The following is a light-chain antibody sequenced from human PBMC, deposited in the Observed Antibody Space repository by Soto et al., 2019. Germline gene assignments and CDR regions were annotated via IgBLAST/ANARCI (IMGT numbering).Light chain of an antibody. CDR3: GTWDSSLSVGV. V-gene: IGLV1-51*01. Sequence: QSVLTQPPSVSAAPGQKITISCSGISSNIGNNYVLWYQQLPGTAPKLLIYDNNKRPSGIPDRFSGSKSGTSATLGITGLQTGDEADYYCGTWDSSLSVGVFGGGTKVTVL. CDR1: SSNIGNNY. CDR2: DNN. J-gene: IGLJ2*01.